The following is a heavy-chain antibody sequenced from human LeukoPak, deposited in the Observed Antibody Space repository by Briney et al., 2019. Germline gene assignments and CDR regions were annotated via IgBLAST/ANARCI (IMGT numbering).Heavy chain of an antibody. D-gene: IGHD6-19*01. CDR2: ISGSGGST. CDR3: AKVGGYSSGLTALDY. J-gene: IGHJ4*02. Sequence: PGGSLRLSCAASGFTFSSYGMSWVRQAPGKGLEWVSAISGSGGSTYYADSVKGRFTISRDNSKNTLYLQMNSLRAEDTAVYYCAKVGGYSSGLTALDYWGQGTLVTVSS. CDR1: GFTFSSYG. V-gene: IGHV3-23*01.